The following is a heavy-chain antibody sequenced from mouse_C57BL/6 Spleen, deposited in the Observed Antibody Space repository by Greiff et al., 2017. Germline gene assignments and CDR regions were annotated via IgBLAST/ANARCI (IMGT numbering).Heavy chain of an antibody. CDR1: GYTFTSYW. CDR3: ARGGLYDYDGDYFDY. D-gene: IGHD2-4*01. CDR2: IDPSDSET. J-gene: IGHJ2*01. Sequence: QVQLQQPGAELVRPGSSVKLSCKASGYTFTSYWMHWVKQRPIQGLEWIGNIDPSDSETHYNQKFKDKATLTVDKSSSTAYMQLSSLTSEDSAVYYCARGGLYDYDGDYFDYWGQGTTLTVSS. V-gene: IGHV1-52*01.